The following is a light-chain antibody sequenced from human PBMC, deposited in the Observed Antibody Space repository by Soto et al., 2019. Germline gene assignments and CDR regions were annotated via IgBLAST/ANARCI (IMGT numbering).Light chain of an antibody. CDR2: GAS. CDR1: QSVSSN. Sequence: EVVMTQSPATLSVSPGERATLSCRASQSVSSNLAWYQQKPGQAPRLLIYGASTRATGIPARFSGSASGTEFTLTISSLQSEDVAVYYCQQYTNWPPWTFGQGTKVEIK. V-gene: IGKV3-15*01. CDR3: QQYTNWPPWT. J-gene: IGKJ1*01.